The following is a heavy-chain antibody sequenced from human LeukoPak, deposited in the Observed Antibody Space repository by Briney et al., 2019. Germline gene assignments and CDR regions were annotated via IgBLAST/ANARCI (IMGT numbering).Heavy chain of an antibody. D-gene: IGHD2-2*01. J-gene: IGHJ4*02. CDR2: ISSSSSTI. CDR3: AKEGAVVVPAARCDY. V-gene: IGHV3-48*01. Sequence: GGSLRLSCAASGFTFSSYSMNWVRQAPGKGLEWVSYISSSSSTIYYADSVKGRFTISKDNSKNTLYLQMNSLRAEDTAVYYCAKEGAVVVPAARCDYWGQGTLVTVSS. CDR1: GFTFSSYS.